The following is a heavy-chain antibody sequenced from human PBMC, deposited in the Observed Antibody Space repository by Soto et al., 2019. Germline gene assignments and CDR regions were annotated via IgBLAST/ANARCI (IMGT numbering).Heavy chain of an antibody. D-gene: IGHD3-3*01. V-gene: IGHV4-39*01. CDR3: ARHSFGVIILYCFEN. Sequence: QLQLQESGPGLVKPSETLSLTCTVSGGSISDSYYWGWIRQPPGKGLEWIGSIYYSGSIYDNPSLKSRVTTSVDTSKNQFSLKLKSVTAADTAVYYCARHSFGVIILYCFENWGQGTVVTVSS. CDR2: IYYSGSI. CDR1: GGSISDSYY. J-gene: IGHJ4*02.